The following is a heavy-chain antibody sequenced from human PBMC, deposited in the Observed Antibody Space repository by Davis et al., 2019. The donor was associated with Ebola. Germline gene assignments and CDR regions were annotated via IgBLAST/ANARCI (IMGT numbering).Heavy chain of an antibody. J-gene: IGHJ6*02. CDR2: IRSKANSYAT. Sequence: PGGSLRLSCAASGFTFSGSAMHWVRQASGKGLKWVGRIRSKANSYATAYAASVKGRFTISRDDSKNTAYLQMNSLKTEDTAVYYCIVGTTVRLGYYGMDVWGQGTTVTVSS. CDR1: GFTFSGSA. D-gene: IGHD4-11*01. CDR3: IVGTTVRLGYYGMDV. V-gene: IGHV3-73*01.